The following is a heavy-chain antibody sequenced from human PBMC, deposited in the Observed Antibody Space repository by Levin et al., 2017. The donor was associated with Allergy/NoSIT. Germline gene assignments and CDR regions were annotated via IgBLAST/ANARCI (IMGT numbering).Heavy chain of an antibody. CDR1: GGSISSYY. V-gene: IGHV4-59*01. CDR3: ARGSGYDPRLGY. Sequence: SQTLSLTCTVSGGSISSYYWSWIRQPPGKGLEWIGYIYYSGSTNYNPSLKSRVTISVDTSKNQFSLKLSSVTAADTAVYYCARGSGYDPRLGYWGQGTLVTVSS. J-gene: IGHJ4*02. D-gene: IGHD5-12*01. CDR2: IYYSGST.